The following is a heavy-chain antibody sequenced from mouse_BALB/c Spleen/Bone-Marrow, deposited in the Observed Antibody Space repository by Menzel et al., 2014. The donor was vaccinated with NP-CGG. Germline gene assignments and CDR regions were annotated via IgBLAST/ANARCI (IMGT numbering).Heavy chain of an antibody. CDR1: GFSLTFYG. Sequence: VQRVESGPGLVQPSQSLSITCTVSGFSLTFYGIHWVRQSPGKGLEWLGVIWSGGSTDYNAAFISRLSISKDMKGQVFFKMNSLQANDTAIYYCARNVIKRGAMDYWGQGTSVTVSS. J-gene: IGHJ4*01. D-gene: IGHD2-4*01. CDR2: IWSGGST. CDR3: ARNVIKRGAMDY. V-gene: IGHV2-2*02.